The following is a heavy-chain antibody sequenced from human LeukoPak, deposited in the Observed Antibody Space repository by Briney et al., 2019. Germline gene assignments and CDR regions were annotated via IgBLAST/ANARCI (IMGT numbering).Heavy chain of an antibody. CDR3: ARRGGDYWYFDL. Sequence: SETLSLTCTVSGGSISNSYWSWIRQPPGKGLEWIGYIYTSGNTNYNPSLKSRATISVDTSKNQFSLKLDSVTAADTAVYYCARRGGDYWYFDLWGRGTLVTVSS. CDR1: GGSISNSY. CDR2: IYTSGNT. J-gene: IGHJ2*01. V-gene: IGHV4-4*09.